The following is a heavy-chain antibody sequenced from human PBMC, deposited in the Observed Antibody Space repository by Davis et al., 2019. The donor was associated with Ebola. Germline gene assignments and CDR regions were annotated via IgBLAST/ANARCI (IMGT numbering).Heavy chain of an antibody. J-gene: IGHJ6*02. CDR3: AGRLVAARGYYYYGMDV. Sequence: GGPLRLSCAASGFTFSSYSMNWVRQAPGKGLEWVSSISSSSSYIYYADSVKGRFTISRDNAKNSLYLQMNSLRAEDTAVYYCAGRLVAARGYYYYGMDVWGQGTTVTVSS. CDR2: ISSSSSYI. D-gene: IGHD6-6*01. V-gene: IGHV3-21*01. CDR1: GFTFSSYS.